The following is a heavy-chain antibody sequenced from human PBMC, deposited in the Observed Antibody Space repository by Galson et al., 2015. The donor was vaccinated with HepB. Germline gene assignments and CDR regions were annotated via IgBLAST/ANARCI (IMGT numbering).Heavy chain of an antibody. J-gene: IGHJ4*02. CDR2: ISGSGGST. Sequence: SLRLSCAASGFTFSSYAMSWVRQAPGKGLEWVSAISGSGGSTYYADSVKGRFTISRDNSKNTLYLQMNSLRAEDTAVYYCAKDSSYSSSWYRCDYWGQGTLVTVSS. V-gene: IGHV3-23*01. D-gene: IGHD6-13*01. CDR1: GFTFSSYA. CDR3: AKDSSYSSSWYRCDY.